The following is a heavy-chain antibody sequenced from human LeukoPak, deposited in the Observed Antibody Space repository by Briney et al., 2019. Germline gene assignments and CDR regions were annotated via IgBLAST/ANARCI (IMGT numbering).Heavy chain of an antibody. CDR2: INHSGST. CDR3: ARGREISGYYFVY. CDR1: GGSFSGYY. D-gene: IGHD3-22*01. J-gene: IGHJ4*02. Sequence: SETLSLTCAVYGGSFSGYYWSWIRQPPGKGLEWIGEINHSGSTNYNPSLKSRVTISVDTSKNQFSLKLSSVTAADTAVYYCARGREISGYYFVYWGQGTLVTVSS. V-gene: IGHV4-34*01.